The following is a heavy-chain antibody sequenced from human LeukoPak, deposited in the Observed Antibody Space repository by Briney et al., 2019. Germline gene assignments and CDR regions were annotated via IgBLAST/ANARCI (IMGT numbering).Heavy chain of an antibody. J-gene: IGHJ4*02. CDR3: ARDRPIYYYGSGSYPY. V-gene: IGHV1-2*02. CDR1: GYTFTGYY. Sequence: ASVKVSCKASGYTFTGYYMHWVRQAPGQGLEWMGWINPNSGGTNYAQKFQGRVTMTRDTSISTAYMELRSLRSDDTAVYYCARDRPIYYYGSGSYPYWGQGTLVTVSS. D-gene: IGHD3-10*01. CDR2: INPNSGGT.